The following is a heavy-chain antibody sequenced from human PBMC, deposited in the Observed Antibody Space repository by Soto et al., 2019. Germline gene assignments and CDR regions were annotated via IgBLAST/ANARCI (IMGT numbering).Heavy chain of an antibody. V-gene: IGHV1-3*01. J-gene: IGHJ4*02. CDR2: INAGNGNT. Sequence: QVQLVQSGAEVKKPGASVKVSCKASGYTFTSYAMHWVRQAPGQRLEWMGWINAGNGNTKYSQKFQGRVTITRDTSASTAYMELSSLRSEDTAVYYCARDLLAAAGIHFDYWGQGTLVTVSS. CDR1: GYTFTSYA. CDR3: ARDLLAAAGIHFDY. D-gene: IGHD6-13*01.